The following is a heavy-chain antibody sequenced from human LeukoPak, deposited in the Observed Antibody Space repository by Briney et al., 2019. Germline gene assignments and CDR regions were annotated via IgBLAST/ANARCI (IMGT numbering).Heavy chain of an antibody. Sequence: SETLSLTCTVSGGSISSYYWSWIRQPAGKGLEWIGRIYTSGSTNYNPSLKSRVTMSVDTSKNQFSLKLSSVTAADTAVYYCAKIDSSSSRFGYCYYYMDVWGKGTTVTVSS. CDR2: IYTSGST. D-gene: IGHD6-6*01. V-gene: IGHV4-4*07. CDR3: AKIDSSSSRFGYCYYYMDV. CDR1: GGSISSYY. J-gene: IGHJ6*03.